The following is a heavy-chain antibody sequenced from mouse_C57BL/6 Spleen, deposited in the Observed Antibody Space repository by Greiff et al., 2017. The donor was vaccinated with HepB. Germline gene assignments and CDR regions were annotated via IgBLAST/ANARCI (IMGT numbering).Heavy chain of an antibody. CDR3: AITTVPLYGAMDY. CDR2: INPSNGGT. D-gene: IGHD1-1*01. CDR1: GYTFTSYW. V-gene: IGHV1-53*01. J-gene: IGHJ4*01. Sequence: QVQLQQPGTELVKPGASVKLSCKASGYTFTSYWMHWVKQRPGQGLEWIGNINPSNGGTNYNEKFKSKATLTVDKSSSTAYMQLSSLTSEDSAVFYCAITTVPLYGAMDYWGQGTSVTVSS.